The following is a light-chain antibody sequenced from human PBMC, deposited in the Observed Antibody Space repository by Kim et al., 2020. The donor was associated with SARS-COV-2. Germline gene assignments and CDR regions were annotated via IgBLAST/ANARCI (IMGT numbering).Light chain of an antibody. CDR1: SSDVGAYNS. CDR3: SSPPRSKTVL. CDR2: DVT. J-gene: IGLJ2*01. Sequence: QSALTQPASVSGSPGQSITISCIGTSSDVGAYNSVSWYQQYPGEVPKLMIYDVTNRPSGVSDRFSGSKSGNTASLTISGLQTEDEADYYCSSPPRSKTVLFGGGTKVTVL. V-gene: IGLV2-14*03.